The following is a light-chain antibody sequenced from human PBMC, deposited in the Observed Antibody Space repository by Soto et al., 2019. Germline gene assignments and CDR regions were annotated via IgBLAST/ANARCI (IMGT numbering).Light chain of an antibody. V-gene: IGKV3-11*01. CDR3: QQRSNWPIT. J-gene: IGKJ5*01. CDR2: GAS. Sequence: EIVMSQSPVTLSVSPGETVTLSCRASQSVRTNLAWYQHKPGQSPRLLIYGASNRATGIPARFSGSGSGTDFTLTISSLEPEDFAVYYCQQRSNWPITFGQGTRLEIK. CDR1: QSVRTN.